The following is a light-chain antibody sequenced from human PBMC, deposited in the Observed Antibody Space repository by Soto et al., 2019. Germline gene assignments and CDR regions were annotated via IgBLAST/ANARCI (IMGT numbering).Light chain of an antibody. V-gene: IGLV2-8*01. CDR3: CSYAGSNNFPYV. CDR1: SSDVGGYNY. CDR2: EVS. J-gene: IGLJ1*01. Sequence: ALTQPPSASGSPGQSVTISCTGTSSDVGGYNYVSWYQQHPGKAPKLMIYEVSKRPSGVPDRFSGSKSGNTASLTVSGLQAEDEADYYCCSYAGSNNFPYVFVTGTKVTVL.